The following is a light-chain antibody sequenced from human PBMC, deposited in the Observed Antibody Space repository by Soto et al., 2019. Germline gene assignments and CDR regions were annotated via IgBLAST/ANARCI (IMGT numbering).Light chain of an antibody. CDR3: SSYAGSSDIV. CDR2: AVT. CDR1: SSDVGGYNF. V-gene: IGLV2-8*01. J-gene: IGLJ1*01. Sequence: QLVLTQPPSASGYPGQSVTISCTGTSSDVGGYNFVSWYQQHPGRAPKLIISAVTNRPSGVPDRFSGSKSGNTASLTVSGLQADDEADYYCSSYAGSSDIVFGTGTKVTVL.